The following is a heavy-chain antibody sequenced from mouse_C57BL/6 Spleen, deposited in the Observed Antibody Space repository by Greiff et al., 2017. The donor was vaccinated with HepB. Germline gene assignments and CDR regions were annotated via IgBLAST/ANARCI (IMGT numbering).Heavy chain of an antibody. V-gene: IGHV2-5*01. Sequence: VQLQQSGPGLVQPSQSLSITCTVSGFSLTSYGVHWVRQSPGKGLEWLGVIWRGGSTDYNAAFMSRLSITKDNSKSQVFFKMNRLQADDTAIYYCAKGATVVDLHWYFDVWGTGTTVTVSS. D-gene: IGHD1-1*01. CDR3: AKGATVVDLHWYFDV. J-gene: IGHJ1*03. CDR2: IWRGGST. CDR1: GFSLTSYG.